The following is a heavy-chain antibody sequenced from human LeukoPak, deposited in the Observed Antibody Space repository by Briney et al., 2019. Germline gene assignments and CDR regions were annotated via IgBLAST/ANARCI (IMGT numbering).Heavy chain of an antibody. D-gene: IGHD3-22*01. Sequence: SQTLSLTCTVSGGSISSGSYYWSWIRQPAGKGLEWIGRIYTSGSTNYNPSLKSRVTISVDTSKNQFSLKLSSVTAADTAVYYCARGVNLPWLLGGWFDPWGQGTLVTVSS. J-gene: IGHJ5*02. CDR2: IYTSGST. V-gene: IGHV4-61*02. CDR3: ARGVNLPWLLGGWFDP. CDR1: GGSISSGSYY.